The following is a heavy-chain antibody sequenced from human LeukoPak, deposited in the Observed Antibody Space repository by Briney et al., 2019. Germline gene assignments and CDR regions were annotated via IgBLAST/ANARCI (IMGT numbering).Heavy chain of an antibody. J-gene: IGHJ6*02. V-gene: IGHV1-46*01. CDR2: INPSGGST. Sequence: ASVTVSCTASGYTFTSYYMHWVRQAPGQGLEWMGIINPSGGSTSYAQKFQGRVTMTRDTSTSTVYMGLSSLRSEDTAVYYCARDSKYSSSWYGFYYYYGMDVWGQGTTVTVSS. CDR1: GYTFTSYY. D-gene: IGHD6-13*01. CDR3: ARDSKYSSSWYGFYYYYGMDV.